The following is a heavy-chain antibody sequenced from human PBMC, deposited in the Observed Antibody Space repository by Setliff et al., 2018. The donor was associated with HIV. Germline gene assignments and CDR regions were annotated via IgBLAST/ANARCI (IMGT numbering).Heavy chain of an antibody. CDR2: ISYSGSP. D-gene: IGHD3-3*01. CDR3: ARGFLSIFGVVSYFDY. CDR1: GGSISSHY. Sequence: SSETLSLTCTVSGGSISSHYWSWIRQPPGKGLEWIGFISYSGSPNSNPSLKSRVTISVDTSKNQFPLKLSSVTAADTAVYYCARGFLSIFGVVSYFDYWGQGTLVTVS. V-gene: IGHV4-59*11. J-gene: IGHJ4*02.